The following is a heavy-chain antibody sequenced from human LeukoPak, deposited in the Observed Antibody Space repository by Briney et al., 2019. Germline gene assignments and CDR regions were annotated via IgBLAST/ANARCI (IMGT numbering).Heavy chain of an antibody. V-gene: IGHV3-53*01. CDR3: ARDSRGPYYYYGMDV. J-gene: IGHJ6*02. D-gene: IGHD3-10*01. CDR2: IYSCGST. Sequence: GGSLRLSCAASGFTVSSNYMSWVRQAPGKGLEWVSVIYSCGSTYYADSVKGRFTISRDNSKNTLYLQMNSLRAEDTAVYYCARDSRGPYYYYGMDVWGQGTTVTVSS. CDR1: GFTVSSNY.